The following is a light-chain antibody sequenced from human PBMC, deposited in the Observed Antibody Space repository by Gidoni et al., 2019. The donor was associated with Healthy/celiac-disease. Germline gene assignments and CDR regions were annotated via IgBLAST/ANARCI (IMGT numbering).Light chain of an antibody. CDR1: QSISSW. CDR3: QXXXSXXXT. V-gene: IGKV1-5*03. CDR2: KAS. Sequence: XMTQSPSTLSASVGDRVTXXCRASQSISSWLAWYQQKPGKAPKLLIFKASSLESGVPSRXXXSGXXTEXXXTIXXXQPXXFAXXXCQXXXSXXXTFXXXTKLEIK. J-gene: IGKJ2*01.